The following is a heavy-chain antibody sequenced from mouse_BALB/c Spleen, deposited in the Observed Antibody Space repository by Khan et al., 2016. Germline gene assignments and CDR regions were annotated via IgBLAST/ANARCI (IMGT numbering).Heavy chain of an antibody. D-gene: IGHD1-2*01. V-gene: IGHV3-2*02. J-gene: IGHJ4*01. CDR2: ISYSGST. CDR3: ARDHHYYGTRAMDY. Sequence: VQLQESGPGLVKPSQSLSLTCTVTGYSITSDYAWNWIRQFPGNKLEWMGYISYSGSTSYNPSLKSRISITRDPSKNQFFLHLNSLTTEDTATYYCARDHHYYGTRAMDYWVQGTSVTVSS. CDR1: GYSITSDYA.